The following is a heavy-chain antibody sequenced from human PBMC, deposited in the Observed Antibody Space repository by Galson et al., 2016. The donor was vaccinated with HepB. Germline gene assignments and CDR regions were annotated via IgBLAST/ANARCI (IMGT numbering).Heavy chain of an antibody. V-gene: IGHV3-30*04. CDR3: TSGYGGFDP. J-gene: IGHJ5*02. CDR1: GFTFSSYT. D-gene: IGHD3-22*01. Sequence: SLRLSCAASGFTFSSYTMHWVRQAPGKGLEWVAIILHDGRDKYYADSVKGRFTISRDNSKNTVYLQIDSLREEDTAVYYCTSGYGGFDPWGQGTLVTVSS. CDR2: ILHDGRDK.